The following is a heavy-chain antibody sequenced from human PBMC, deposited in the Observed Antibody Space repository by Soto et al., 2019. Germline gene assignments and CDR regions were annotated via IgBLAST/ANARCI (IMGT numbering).Heavy chain of an antibody. V-gene: IGHV4-30-2*01. CDR1: GGSISSGGYS. J-gene: IGHJ4*02. CDR2: IYHSGST. D-gene: IGHD3-16*01. Sequence: QLQLQESGSGLVKPSQTLSLTCAVSGGSISSGGYSWSWIRQPPGKGLEWIGYIYHSGSTYYNPSLKSRVTISVDRSKNQFSLKLSSVTAADTAVYYCARALPPYDYVWWHWGQGTLVTVSS. CDR3: ARALPPYDYVWWH.